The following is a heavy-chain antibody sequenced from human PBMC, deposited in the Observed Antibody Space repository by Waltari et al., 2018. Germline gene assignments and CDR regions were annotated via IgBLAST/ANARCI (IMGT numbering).Heavy chain of an antibody. V-gene: IGHV4-34*01. CDR2: INHSGST. J-gene: IGHJ4*02. Sequence: QVQLQQWGAGLLKPSETLSLTCAAYGGSFSGYYWSWIRQPPGKGLEWIGEINHSGSTNYNPSLKSRVTISVDTSKNQFSLKLSSVTAADTAVYYCARGSSSHFDYWGQGTLVTVSS. CDR3: ARGSSSHFDY. D-gene: IGHD6-6*01. CDR1: GGSFSGYY.